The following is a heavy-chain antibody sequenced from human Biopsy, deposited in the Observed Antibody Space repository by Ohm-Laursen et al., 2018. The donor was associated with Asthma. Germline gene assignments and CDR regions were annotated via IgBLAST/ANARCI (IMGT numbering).Heavy chain of an antibody. CDR1: GFTLTTYA. CDR2: ISYDGSTK. J-gene: IGHJ4*02. Sequence: RSLRLSCSASGFTLTTYAIHWVRQAPGKGLEWVAVISYDGSTKYYADSVKGRFTISRDNSKNTLYLQMSSLRVEDTAVYYCAREGHEYCSSTSCASFDYWGQGTLVTVSS. CDR3: AREGHEYCSSTSCASFDY. D-gene: IGHD2-2*01. V-gene: IGHV3-30*03.